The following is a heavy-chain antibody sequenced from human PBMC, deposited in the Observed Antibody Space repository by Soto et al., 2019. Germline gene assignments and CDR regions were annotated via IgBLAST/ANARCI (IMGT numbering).Heavy chain of an antibody. CDR3: ARLQTYDDGSGSYSPGFDP. Sequence: GESLKISCKGSGYSFTSYWIGWVRQMPGKGLEWMGIIYPGDSDTRYSPSFQGQVTISADKSISTAYLQWSSLKASDTAMYYCARLQTYDDGSGSYSPGFDPWGQVNLVTVSS. CDR2: IYPGDSDT. V-gene: IGHV5-51*01. D-gene: IGHD3-10*01. CDR1: GYSFTSYW. J-gene: IGHJ5*02.